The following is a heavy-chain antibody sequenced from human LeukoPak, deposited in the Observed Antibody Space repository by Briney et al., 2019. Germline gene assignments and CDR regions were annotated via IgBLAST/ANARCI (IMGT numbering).Heavy chain of an antibody. CDR3: ARVNINNWHSCDY. CDR2: IYHSGSP. D-gene: IGHD1-1*01. Sequence: SETLSLTCAVSGGSISSNNWWGWVRQPPGKDLEWIGEIYHSGSPNYNPSLKSRVTISVDKSRNHFSLNLSSVTAADTAVYYCARVNINNWHSCDYWGQGTLVTVSS. J-gene: IGHJ4*02. V-gene: IGHV4-4*02. CDR1: GGSISSNNW.